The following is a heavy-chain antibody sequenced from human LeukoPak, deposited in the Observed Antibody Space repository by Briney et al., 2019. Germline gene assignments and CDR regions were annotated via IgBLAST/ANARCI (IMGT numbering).Heavy chain of an antibody. J-gene: IGHJ4*02. V-gene: IGHV3-30-3*01. CDR3: ARVGGVVDTHYYFDY. Sequence: PGRSLRLSCAASGFTFSSFAMHWVRQAPGKGLEWVGGISYDGSNKYYADSVKGRFTISRDNSKNTLYLQMDGLRPEDTAVYYCARVGGVVDTHYYFDYWGQGTLVTVSS. CDR1: GFTFSSFA. D-gene: IGHD2-15*01. CDR2: ISYDGSNK.